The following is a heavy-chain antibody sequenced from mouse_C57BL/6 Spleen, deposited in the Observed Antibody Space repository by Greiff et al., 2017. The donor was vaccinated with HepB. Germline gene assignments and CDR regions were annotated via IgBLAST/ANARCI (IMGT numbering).Heavy chain of an antibody. V-gene: IGHV1-81*01. CDR3: AASGSSSWFAY. D-gene: IGHD1-1*01. CDR2: IYPRSGNT. CDR1: GYTFTSYG. Sequence: QVQLKQSGAELARPGASVKLSCKASGYTFTSYGISWVKQRTGQGLEWIGEIYPRSGNTYYNEKFKGKATLTADKSSSTAYMELRSLTSEDSAVYFCAASGSSSWFAYWGQGTLVTVSA. J-gene: IGHJ3*01.